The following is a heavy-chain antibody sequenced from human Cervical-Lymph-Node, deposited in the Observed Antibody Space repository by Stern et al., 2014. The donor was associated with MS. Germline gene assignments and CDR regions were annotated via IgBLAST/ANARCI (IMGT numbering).Heavy chain of an antibody. D-gene: IGHD3-9*01. Sequence: QVTLKESGPTLVKPTQTLTLTCTFSGFSLSTSGVGVGWIRQPPGKALEWLALIYWDDDKRYSPSLESRLTITKDTSKNLVFLTMTNMDPVDTATYYCAHLTPAPALDYGGQEPLVPVPS. V-gene: IGHV2-5*02. CDR1: GFSLSTSGVG. CDR2: IYWDDDK. CDR3: AHLTPAPALDY. J-gene: IGHJ4*02.